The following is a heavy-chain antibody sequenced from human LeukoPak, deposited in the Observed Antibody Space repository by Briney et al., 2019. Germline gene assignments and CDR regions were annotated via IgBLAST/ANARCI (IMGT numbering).Heavy chain of an antibody. J-gene: IGHJ3*02. CDR1: GYTFTSYD. CDR3: ARGLVPGSSSWYDAFDI. D-gene: IGHD6-13*01. CDR2: MNPNSGNT. V-gene: IGHV1-8*03. Sequence: GASVKVSCKASGYTFTSYDINWVRQATGQGLEWMGWMNPNSGNTGYAQKFQGRVTITRNTSISTAYMELSSLRSEDTAVYYCARGLVPGSSSWYDAFDIWGQGTMVTVSS.